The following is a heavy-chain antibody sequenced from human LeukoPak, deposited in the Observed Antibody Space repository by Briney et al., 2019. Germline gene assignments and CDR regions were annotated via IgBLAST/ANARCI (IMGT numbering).Heavy chain of an antibody. CDR3: ARGGGTIRNWFDP. CDR2: IIPIFGTA. CDR1: GGTFSNYA. D-gene: IGHD4/OR15-4a*01. Sequence: SVKVSCKASGGTFSNYAISWVRQAPGQGLEWMGGIIPIFGTANYAQKFQGWVTMTRDTSISTAYMELSRLRSDDTAVYYCARGGGTIRNWFDPWGQGTLVTVSS. V-gene: IGHV1-69*05. J-gene: IGHJ5*02.